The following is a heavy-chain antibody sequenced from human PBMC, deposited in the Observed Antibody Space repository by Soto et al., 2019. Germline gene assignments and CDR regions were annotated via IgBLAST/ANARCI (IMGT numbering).Heavy chain of an antibody. V-gene: IGHV1-69*01. J-gene: IGHJ3*02. CDR2: IIPIFGTA. D-gene: IGHD6-6*01. Sequence: QVQLVQSGAEVKKPGSSVKVSCKASGGTFSSYAISWVRQAPGQGLEWMGGIIPIFGTANYAQKFQGRVTITAEESTSTAYMELRSLRSEDTAVYYCARDGVADRRPAFDIWGQGTMVTVSS. CDR3: ARDGVADRRPAFDI. CDR1: GGTFSSYA.